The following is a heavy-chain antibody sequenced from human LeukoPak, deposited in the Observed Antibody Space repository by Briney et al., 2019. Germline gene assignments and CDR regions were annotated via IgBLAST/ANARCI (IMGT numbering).Heavy chain of an antibody. CDR3: AKDRYGDYVRAFDI. CDR2: ISYDGSNK. J-gene: IGHJ3*02. Sequence: GGSLRLSCAASGFTFSSYAMHWVRQAPGKGLEWVAVISYDGSNKYYADSVKGRFTISRDNSKNTLFLQMNSLTVEDTAVYYCAKDRYGDYVRAFDIWGQGTMVTVSS. V-gene: IGHV3-30-3*01. D-gene: IGHD4-17*01. CDR1: GFTFSSYA.